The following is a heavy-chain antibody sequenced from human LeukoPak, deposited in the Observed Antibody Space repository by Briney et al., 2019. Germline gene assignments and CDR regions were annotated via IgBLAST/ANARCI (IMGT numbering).Heavy chain of an antibody. D-gene: IGHD2-8*01. CDR1: GFSLSSNW. Sequence: GGSLRLSCAVSGFSLSSNWMHWVRQAPGKGLEWVSRMSEDGSGTSYADSVKGRFTISRDNSKNTMYLQMDSLRAEDTAVYYCAKWADYWGQGTLVTVSS. V-gene: IGHV3-74*01. CDR2: MSEDGSGT. J-gene: IGHJ4*02. CDR3: AKWADY.